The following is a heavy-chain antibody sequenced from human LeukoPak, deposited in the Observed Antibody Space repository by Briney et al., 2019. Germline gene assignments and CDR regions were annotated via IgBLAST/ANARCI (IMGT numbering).Heavy chain of an antibody. Sequence: GESLKISCKGSGYSFTSYWIGWVRQMPGKGLEWMGIIYPGDSDTRYSPSFQGQVTISADKSISTAYLQWSSLKASDTAMYYCATSPSMRNDAFDIWGQGTMVTVSS. J-gene: IGHJ3*02. CDR1: GYSFTSYW. V-gene: IGHV5-51*01. CDR3: ATSPSMRNDAFDI. CDR2: IYPGDSDT. D-gene: IGHD2/OR15-2a*01.